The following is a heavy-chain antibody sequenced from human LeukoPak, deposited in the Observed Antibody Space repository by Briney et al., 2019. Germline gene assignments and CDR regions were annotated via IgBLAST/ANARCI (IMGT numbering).Heavy chain of an antibody. D-gene: IGHD5-12*01. CDR3: ARDLGGRGYSGYDFDY. J-gene: IGHJ4*02. CDR2: IKQDGSEK. Sequence: GGSLRLSCAASGFTFSSYWMSWVCQAPGKGLEWVANIKQDGSEKYYVDSVRGRFTISRDNAKNSLYLQMNSLRAADTAVYYCARDLGGRGYSGYDFDYWGQGTLVTVSS. CDR1: GFTFSSYW. V-gene: IGHV3-7*01.